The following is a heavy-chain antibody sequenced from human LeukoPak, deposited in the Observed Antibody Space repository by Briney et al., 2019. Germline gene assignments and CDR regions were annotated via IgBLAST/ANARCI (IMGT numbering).Heavy chain of an antibody. D-gene: IGHD6-19*01. CDR2: IKSKTDGGTT. V-gene: IGHV3-15*01. CDR1: GFTFSNAW. CDR3: TTDRIGSGWYEGSDY. Sequence: GGSLRLSCAASGFTFSNAWMSWVRQAPGKGLEWVGRIKSKTDGGTTDYAARVKGRFTIARDDSKNTLYLQMNSLKTEDTAVYYCTTDRIGSGWYEGSDYWGQGTLVTVSS. J-gene: IGHJ4*02.